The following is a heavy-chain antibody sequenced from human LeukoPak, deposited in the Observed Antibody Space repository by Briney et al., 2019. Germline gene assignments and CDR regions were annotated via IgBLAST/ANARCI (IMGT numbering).Heavy chain of an antibody. J-gene: IGHJ4*02. CDR3: AKDRMESGYDNGFDY. CDR2: ISWNSGSI. D-gene: IGHD3-22*01. CDR1: GFTFDDYA. V-gene: IGHV3-9*01. Sequence: GRSLRLSCAASGFTFDDYAMQWVRQAAGRGLEGVSGISWNSGSIGYADSVKGRFTISRDNAKNSLYLQMNSLRAEDTALYYCAKDRMESGYDNGFDYWGQGTLVTVSS.